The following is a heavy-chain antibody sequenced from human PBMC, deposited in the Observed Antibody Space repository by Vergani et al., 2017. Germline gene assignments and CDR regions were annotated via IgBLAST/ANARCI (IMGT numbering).Heavy chain of an antibody. CDR1: GGSFSGYY. CDR2: INHSGST. V-gene: IGHV4-34*01. CDR3: ARGFRPKKPVMVYAILFWFDP. D-gene: IGHD2-8*01. Sequence: QVQLQQWGAGLLKPSETLSLTCAVYGGSFSGYYWSWIRQPPGKGLEWIGEINHSGSTNYNPSLKSRVTISVDTSKNQFSLKLSSVTAADTAVYYCARGFRPKKPVMVYAILFWFDPWGQGTLVTVSS. J-gene: IGHJ5*02.